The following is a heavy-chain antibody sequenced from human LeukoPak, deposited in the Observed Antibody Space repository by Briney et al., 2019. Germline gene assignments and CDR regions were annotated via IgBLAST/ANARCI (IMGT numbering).Heavy chain of an antibody. CDR1: GFTFSKYW. J-gene: IGHJ4*02. V-gene: IGHV3-74*01. CDR3: ATRQWLAPPPDS. Sequence: GGSLRLSCAASGFTFSKYWMLWVRQAPGKGLESVSRINTDGTVTTYADSVKGRFTVSRDNADNTMFLQMNSVGDEDTAVYYCATRQWLAPPPDSWGQGTPVTFSS. CDR2: INTDGTVT. D-gene: IGHD6-19*01.